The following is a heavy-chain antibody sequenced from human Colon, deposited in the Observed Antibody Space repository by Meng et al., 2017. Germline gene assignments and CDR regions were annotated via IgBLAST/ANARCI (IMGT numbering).Heavy chain of an antibody. CDR1: GFTFSLYA. CDR2: ITSSSNYI. V-gene: IGHV3-21*01. J-gene: IGHJ4*02. Sequence: EVQVVESGGGLVKPGESLRVSWEASGFTFSLYAINWVRQAPGEGLEWVASITSSSNYIHYSDSVKGRFTVSRDNARNSSYLQMDSLRAEDTAVYYCARVGTARPFDYWGQGTLVTVSS. CDR3: ARVGTARPFDY. D-gene: IGHD1-1*01.